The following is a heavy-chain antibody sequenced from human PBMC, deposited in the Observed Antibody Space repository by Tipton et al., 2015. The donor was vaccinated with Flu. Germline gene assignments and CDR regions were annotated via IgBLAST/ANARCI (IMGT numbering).Heavy chain of an antibody. CDR1: GYSISSGYY. J-gene: IGHJ5*02. Sequence: TLSLTCTVSGYSISSGYYWGWIRQPPGKGLEWIGSIYHSGSTYYNPSLKSRVTMSVDTSKNQFSLKLSSVTAADTAVYYCARDLWQQLDYNWFDPWGQGTLVTVSS. CDR2: IYHSGST. CDR3: ARDLWQQLDYNWFDP. V-gene: IGHV4-38-2*02. D-gene: IGHD6-13*01.